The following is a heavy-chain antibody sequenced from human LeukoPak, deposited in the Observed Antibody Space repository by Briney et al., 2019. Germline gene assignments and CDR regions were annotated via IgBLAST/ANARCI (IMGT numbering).Heavy chain of an antibody. D-gene: IGHD3-22*01. Sequence: GGSLRLSCAASGFTFSGSAMHWVRQASGKGLEWVGRIRSKANSYATAYAASVKGRFTISRDDSKNTAYLQMNSLKTEDTAVYYCTRPHYYDSSGYYYFDYWGQGTLVTVSS. CDR1: GFTFSGSA. CDR2: IRSKANSYAT. CDR3: TRPHYYDSSGYYYFDY. J-gene: IGHJ4*02. V-gene: IGHV3-73*01.